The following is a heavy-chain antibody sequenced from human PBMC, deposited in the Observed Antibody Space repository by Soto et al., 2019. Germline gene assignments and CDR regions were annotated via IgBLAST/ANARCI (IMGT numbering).Heavy chain of an antibody. CDR3: ARDGGFGDQNPVDFDY. CDR2: ISSSSSTI. Sequence: EVQLVESGGGLVQPGGSLRLSCAASGFTFSSYSMNWVRQAPGKGLEWVSYISSSSSTIYYADSVKGRFTISRDNAKNSLYLQMNSLSAEDTAVYYCARDGGFGDQNPVDFDYWGQGTLVNASS. J-gene: IGHJ4*02. CDR1: GFTFSSYS. D-gene: IGHD3-10*01. V-gene: IGHV3-48*01.